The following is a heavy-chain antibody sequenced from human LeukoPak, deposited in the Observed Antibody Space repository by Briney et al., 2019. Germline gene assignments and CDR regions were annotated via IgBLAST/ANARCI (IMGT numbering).Heavy chain of an antibody. CDR3: AKDIEYSSGWYGGSFDY. Sequence: GGSLRLSCAASGFTFDDYAMHWVRQAPGKGLEWVSGISWNSGSIGYADSVKGRFTISRDNAKNSLYLQMNSLRAEDTALYYCAKDIEYSSGWYGGSFDYWGQGTLATVSS. CDR1: GFTFDDYA. CDR2: ISWNSGSI. J-gene: IGHJ4*02. V-gene: IGHV3-9*01. D-gene: IGHD6-19*01.